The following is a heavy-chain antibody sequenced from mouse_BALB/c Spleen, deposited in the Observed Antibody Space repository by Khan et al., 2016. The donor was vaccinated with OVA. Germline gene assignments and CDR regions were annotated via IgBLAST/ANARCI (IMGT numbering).Heavy chain of an antibody. D-gene: IGHD2-1*01. V-gene: IGHV3-2*02. CDR1: GYSTTSDYA. CDR2: ISYSGST. Sequence: VQLKESGPGLVKPSQSLSLTCTVTGYSTTSDYAWNWIRQFPGNKLEWMGYISYSGSTSYNPSLKSRISFTRDTSKNQFFLQLNSVTTEDTATYYCARRAYYGNWYFDVWGAGTTVTVSS. J-gene: IGHJ1*01. CDR3: ARRAYYGNWYFDV.